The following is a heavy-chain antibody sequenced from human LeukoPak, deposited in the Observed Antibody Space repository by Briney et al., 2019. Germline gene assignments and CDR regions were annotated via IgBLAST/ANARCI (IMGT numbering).Heavy chain of an antibody. CDR3: ATNQKIGPNYYYYYYMDV. CDR2: ISHSGST. J-gene: IGHJ6*03. Sequence: SETLSLTCAVSGYSISSGYYWGWIRQPPGKGLEWIGTISHSGSTSYNPSLKSRVTMSVDTSKNQFSLKLSSVTAADTAVYYCATNQKIGPNYYYYYYMDVWGKGTTVTVSS. CDR1: GYSISSGYY. V-gene: IGHV4-38-2*01.